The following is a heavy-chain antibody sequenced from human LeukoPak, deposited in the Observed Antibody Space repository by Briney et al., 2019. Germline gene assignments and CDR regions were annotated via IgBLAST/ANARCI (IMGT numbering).Heavy chain of an antibody. Sequence: GSLRLSCAASGFTFVSYSFNWVRQAPGKGLEWVSPINTVGSYIYYADSVKGRFTISKDNAENSVYLQMNSLRVEDTAVYCCARLRRNSDSGGYYYYYDYWGQGTLVTVSS. CDR1: GFTFVSYS. CDR2: INTVGSYI. D-gene: IGHD3-22*01. CDR3: ARLRRNSDSGGYYYYYDY. J-gene: IGHJ4*02. V-gene: IGHV3-21*01.